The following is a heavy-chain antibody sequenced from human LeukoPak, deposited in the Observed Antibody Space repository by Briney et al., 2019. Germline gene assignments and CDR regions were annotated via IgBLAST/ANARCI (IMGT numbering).Heavy chain of an antibody. CDR1: GFTFSSYA. CDR3: ARGGLELDY. CDR2: ISSSNSYI. J-gene: IGHJ4*02. V-gene: IGHV3-21*01. D-gene: IGHD1-7*01. Sequence: GSLRLSCAASGFTFSSYAMSWVRQAPGKGLEWVSSISSSNSYIYYADSMKGRLTISRDNAKNALYLQMNSLRAEDTAVYYCARGGLELDYWGQGTLVTVSS.